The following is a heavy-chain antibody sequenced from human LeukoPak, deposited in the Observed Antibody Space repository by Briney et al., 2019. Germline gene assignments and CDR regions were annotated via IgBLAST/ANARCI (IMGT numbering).Heavy chain of an antibody. CDR1: GYTFTGYY. D-gene: IGHD2-2*01. CDR3: ARGYCSSTSCYAGDY. CDR2: INPNGGGT. Sequence: ASVKVSCKASGYTFTGYYMHWVRQAPGQGLEWMGWINPNGGGTNYAQKFQGRVTMTRDTSISTAYMELSRLRSDDTAVYYCARGYCSSTSCYAGDYWGQGTLVTVSS. V-gene: IGHV1-2*02. J-gene: IGHJ4*02.